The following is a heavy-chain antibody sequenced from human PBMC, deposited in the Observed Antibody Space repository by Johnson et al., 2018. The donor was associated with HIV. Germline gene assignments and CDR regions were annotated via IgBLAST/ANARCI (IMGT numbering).Heavy chain of an antibody. CDR2: TWYDGSNQ. Sequence: QVQLVESGGGVVQPGRSLRLSCAASGFTFSTYGMHWVRQAPGKGLEWVAVTWYDGSNQYYADSVKGRFSVSRDNSKNTLYLQMNSLGLGDTAVYYCARDCSVHAVVVTATRRGYGFGLDMWGQGTMVTVAS. J-gene: IGHJ3*02. CDR3: ARDCSVHAVVVTATRRGYGFGLDM. CDR1: GFTFSTYG. V-gene: IGHV3-33*01. D-gene: IGHD2-21*02.